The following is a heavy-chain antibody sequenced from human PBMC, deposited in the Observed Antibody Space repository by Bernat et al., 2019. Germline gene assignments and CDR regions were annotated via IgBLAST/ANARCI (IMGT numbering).Heavy chain of an antibody. V-gene: IGHV3-23*01. CDR3: AKDPYYYDSSGQDY. CDR1: GFTFSSYA. D-gene: IGHD3-22*01. Sequence: EVQLLESGGGLVQPGGSLRLSCAASGFTFSSYAMSWVRQAPGKGLEWVSAISGSGGSTYYADSVKGRFTISRDNSKNTLYLQMNSLRTEDTAVYYCAKDPYYYDSSGQDYWGQGTLVTVSS. J-gene: IGHJ4*02. CDR2: ISGSGGST.